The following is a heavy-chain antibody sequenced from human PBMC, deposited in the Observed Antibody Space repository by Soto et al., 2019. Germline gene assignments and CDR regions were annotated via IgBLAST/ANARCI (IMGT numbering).Heavy chain of an antibody. CDR1: GGSISSYY. V-gene: IGHV4-4*07. Sequence: KASETLSLTCTVSGGSISSYYWSWIRQPAGKGLEWIGRIYTSGSTNYNPSLKSRVTMSVDTSKNQFSLKLSSVTAADTAVYYCAREIIHSSGWYPTRDYGMDVWGQGTTVTVSS. D-gene: IGHD6-19*01. CDR3: AREIIHSSGWYPTRDYGMDV. J-gene: IGHJ6*02. CDR2: IYTSGST.